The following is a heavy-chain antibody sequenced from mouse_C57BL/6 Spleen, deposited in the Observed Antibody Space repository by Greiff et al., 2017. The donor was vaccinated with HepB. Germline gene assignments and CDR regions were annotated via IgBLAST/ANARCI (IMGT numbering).Heavy chain of an antibody. V-gene: IGHV1-18*01. D-gene: IGHD1-1*01. Sequence: EVQLQQSGPELVKPGASVKIPCKASGYTFTDYNMDWVKQSHGKSLEWIGDINPNNGGTIYNQKFKGKATLTVDKSSSTAYMELRSLTSEDTAVYYCARSGIDYYGSSLHWYFDVWGTGTTVTVSS. CDR1: GYTFTDYN. CDR2: INPNNGGT. J-gene: IGHJ1*03. CDR3: ARSGIDYYGSSLHWYFDV.